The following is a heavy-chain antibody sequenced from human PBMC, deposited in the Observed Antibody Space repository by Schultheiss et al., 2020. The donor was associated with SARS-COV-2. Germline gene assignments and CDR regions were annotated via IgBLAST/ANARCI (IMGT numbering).Heavy chain of an antibody. D-gene: IGHD1-26*01. CDR3: ARGGSYWGHDAFDI. V-gene: IGHV3-21*01. Sequence: GGSLRLSCAASGFTFSNAWMSWVRQAPGKGLEWVSSISSSSSYIYYADSVKGRFTISRDNAKNSLYLQMNSLRAEDTAVYYCARGGSYWGHDAFDIWGQGTMVTVSS. CDR2: ISSSSSYI. J-gene: IGHJ3*02. CDR1: GFTFSNAW.